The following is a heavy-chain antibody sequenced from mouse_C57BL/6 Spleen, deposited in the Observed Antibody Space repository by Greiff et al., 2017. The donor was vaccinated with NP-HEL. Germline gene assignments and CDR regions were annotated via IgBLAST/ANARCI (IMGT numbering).Heavy chain of an antibody. CDR3: AREIHYYGIYFDY. CDR1: GYTFTSYW. CDR2: IYPGSGST. D-gene: IGHD1-2*01. V-gene: IGHV1-55*01. J-gene: IGHJ2*01. Sequence: QVQLKQPGAELVKPGASVKMSCKASGYTFTSYWITWVKQRPGQGLEWIGDIYPGSGSTNYNEKFKSKATLTVDTSSSTAYMQLSSLTSEDSAVYYCAREIHYYGIYFDYWGQGTTLTVSS.